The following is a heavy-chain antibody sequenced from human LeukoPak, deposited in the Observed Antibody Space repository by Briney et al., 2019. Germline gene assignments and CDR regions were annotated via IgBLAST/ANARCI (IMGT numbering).Heavy chain of an antibody. CDR1: GDSISSGDYY. D-gene: IGHD3-10*01. Sequence: SQTLSLTCTVSGDSISSGDYYWSWIRQPAGKGLEWIGRISSSGSTNYNPSLKSRVTISVDTSKNQFSLKLSSVTAADTAVYCCARGGRGRFDYWGQGTLVTVSS. J-gene: IGHJ4*02. V-gene: IGHV4-61*02. CDR3: ARGGRGRFDY. CDR2: ISSSGST.